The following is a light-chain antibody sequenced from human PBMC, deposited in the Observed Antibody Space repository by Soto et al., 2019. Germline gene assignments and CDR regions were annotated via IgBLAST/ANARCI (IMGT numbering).Light chain of an antibody. CDR1: QSISSW. CDR2: DAS. V-gene: IGKV1-5*01. J-gene: IGKJ2*01. Sequence: DIQMTQSPSTLSASVGDRVTITCRASQSISSWWAWYQQKPGKAPKLLIYDASSLESGVPSRFSGSGSGTEFTLTISSLQPDDFATYDCQQYNSYSSFGQGTKLEIK. CDR3: QQYNSYSS.